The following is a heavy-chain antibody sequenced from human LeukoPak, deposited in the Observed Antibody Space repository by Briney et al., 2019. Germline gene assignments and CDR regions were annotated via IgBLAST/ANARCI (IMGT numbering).Heavy chain of an antibody. CDR3: ATDLLFRTYYYDSSGY. J-gene: IGHJ4*02. D-gene: IGHD3-22*01. CDR1: GYTLTELS. CDR2: FDPEDGET. Sequence: VASVKVSCKVSGYTLTELSMHWVRQAPGKGLEWMGGFDPEDGETIYAQKFQGRVTMTEDTSTDTAYMELSSLRSEDTAVYYCATDLLFRTYYYDSSGYWGQGTLVTVSS. V-gene: IGHV1-24*01.